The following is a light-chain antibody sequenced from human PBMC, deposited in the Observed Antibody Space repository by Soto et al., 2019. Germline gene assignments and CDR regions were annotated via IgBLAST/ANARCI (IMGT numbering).Light chain of an antibody. CDR2: DVA. CDR3: TSYTTSSTYV. J-gene: IGLJ1*01. Sequence: QSALTQPASVSGSPGQSIAISCTGTSSDVGGYNYVSWYQQHPGKAPKLMLYDVAIRPSGVSDRSSGSKSGNTASLTISGLQAEDEADYYCTSYTTSSTYVFGTGTKLTVL. CDR1: SSDVGGYNY. V-gene: IGLV2-14*01.